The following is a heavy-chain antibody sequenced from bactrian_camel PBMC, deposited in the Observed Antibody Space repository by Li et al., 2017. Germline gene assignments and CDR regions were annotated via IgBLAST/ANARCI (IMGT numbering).Heavy chain of an antibody. V-gene: IGHV3S41*01. CDR2: IDSDGRSDFGTS. J-gene: IGHJ6*01. Sequence: SVQAGGSLTLSCSASGFTDPSYCVGWFRQAPGEAREDVAHIDSDGRSDFGTSSYADSVKGRFAVSQDNTKNTLYLQMNNLKPEDTSMYYCAADTRSGCGAGYWRVGFPFGSRGQGTQVTVS. CDR3: AADTRSGCGAGYWRVGFPFGS. CDR1: GFTDPSYC. D-gene: IGHD5*01.